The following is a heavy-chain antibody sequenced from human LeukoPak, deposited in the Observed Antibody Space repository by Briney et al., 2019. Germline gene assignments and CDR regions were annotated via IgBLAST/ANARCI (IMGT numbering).Heavy chain of an antibody. J-gene: IGHJ6*03. CDR2: IPKDGSNK. CDR1: GFTFSSYG. D-gene: IGHD6-6*01. Sequence: GGSLRLSCAASGFTFSSYGMHWVRQAPGKGLEWVAFIPKDGSNKFFADSVKGRFTISRDNSKNTLSLQMNSLRAEDTALYYCAKARGISAPTGYYYYMDVWAEGTTVTVSS. V-gene: IGHV3-30*02. CDR3: AKARGISAPTGYYYYMDV.